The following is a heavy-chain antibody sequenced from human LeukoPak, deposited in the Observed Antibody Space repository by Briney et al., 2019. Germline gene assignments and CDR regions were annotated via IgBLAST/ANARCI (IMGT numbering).Heavy chain of an antibody. CDR2: IYHSGST. Sequence: TTSETLSLTCTVSGYSISSGYYWGWIRQPPGKGLEWIGSIYHSGSTYYNPSLKSRVTISVDTSKNQFSLKLSSVTAADTAVYYCARGDGITGTTLGYWGQGTLVTVSS. J-gene: IGHJ4*02. CDR3: ARGDGITGTTLGY. CDR1: GYSISSGYY. V-gene: IGHV4-38-2*02. D-gene: IGHD1-20*01.